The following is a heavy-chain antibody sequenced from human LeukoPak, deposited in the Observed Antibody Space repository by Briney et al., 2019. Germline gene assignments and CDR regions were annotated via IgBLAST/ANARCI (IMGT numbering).Heavy chain of an antibody. J-gene: IGHJ3*02. CDR2: INPSGGST. CDR1: GYTFTSYY. CDR3: ASGEYCSSTSCSPRIDAFDI. D-gene: IGHD2-2*01. V-gene: IGHV1-46*01. Sequence: GASVKGSCKASGYTFTSYYMHWVRQAPGQGLEWMGIINPSGGSTSYAQKFQGRVTMTRDTSTSTVYMELSSLRSEDTAVYYCASGEYCSSTSCSPRIDAFDIWGQGTMVTVSS.